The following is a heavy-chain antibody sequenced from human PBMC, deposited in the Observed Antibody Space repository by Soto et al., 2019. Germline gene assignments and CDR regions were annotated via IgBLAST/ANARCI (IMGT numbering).Heavy chain of an antibody. Sequence: EVQLEESGGGLVQRGGALRLSCAASGFVFSSYDMHWVRHTTGAGLEWVSVIDNTGDPYYSDSVKGRFTISRDNAKNALYLQRNSLRVGDSAMYYCAREGTGGGFDIWGQGTKVTVSS. CDR2: IDNTGDP. D-gene: IGHD1-1*01. CDR3: AREGTGGGFDI. J-gene: IGHJ3*02. CDR1: GFVFSSYD. V-gene: IGHV3-13*05.